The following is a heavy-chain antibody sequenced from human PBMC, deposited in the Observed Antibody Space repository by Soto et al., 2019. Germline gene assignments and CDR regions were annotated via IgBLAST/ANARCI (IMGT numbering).Heavy chain of an antibody. CDR2: ISGSGGST. Sequence: GGSLRLSCAASGFTFSSYAMSWVRQAPGKGLEWVSAISGSGGSTYYADSVKGRFTISRDNSKNTLYLQMNSLRAEDTAVYYCAKDFFIVVVPAARPPYGMDVWGQGTTVTVSS. CDR3: AKDFFIVVVPAARPPYGMDV. CDR1: GFTFSSYA. J-gene: IGHJ6*02. V-gene: IGHV3-23*01. D-gene: IGHD2-2*01.